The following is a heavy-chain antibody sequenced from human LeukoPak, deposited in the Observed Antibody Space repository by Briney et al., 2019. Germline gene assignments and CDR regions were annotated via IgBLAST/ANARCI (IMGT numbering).Heavy chain of an antibody. Sequence: QPGGSLRLSCAASGFTFSSYGTHWVRQAPGKGLEWVAFIRYDGSNKYYADSVKGRFTISRDNSKNTLYLQMNSLRAEDTAVYYCAKGTLLKGTVDYWGQGTLVTVSS. J-gene: IGHJ4*02. CDR1: GFTFSSYG. D-gene: IGHD1-1*01. V-gene: IGHV3-30*02. CDR3: AKGTLLKGTVDY. CDR2: IRYDGSNK.